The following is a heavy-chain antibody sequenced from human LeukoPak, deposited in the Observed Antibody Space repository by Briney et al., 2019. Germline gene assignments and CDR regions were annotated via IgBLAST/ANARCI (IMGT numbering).Heavy chain of an antibody. CDR1: GFTFSSYS. CDR3: ARGRSGSYGFFDY. CDR2: ISSSSSYI. Sequence: PGGSLRLSCAASGFTFSSYSMNWVRQAPGKGLEWVSSISSSSSYIYYADSVKGRFTISRDNAKNSLYLQMNSLRAEDTAVYYCARGRSGSYGFFDYWSLGNLVTVSS. D-gene: IGHD3-10*01. V-gene: IGHV3-21*01. J-gene: IGHJ4*02.